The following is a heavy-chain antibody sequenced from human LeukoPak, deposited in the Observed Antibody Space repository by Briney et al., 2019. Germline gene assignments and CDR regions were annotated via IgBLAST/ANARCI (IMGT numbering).Heavy chain of an antibody. CDR1: GFTLSSHS. J-gene: IGHJ4*02. D-gene: IGHD4-17*01. CDR3: ARVDYGDYGFDY. Sequence: GGSLRLSCAAYGFTLSSHSMNWVRQAPGKGLEWVSVIYSGGSTYYADSVKGRFTISRDNSKNTLYLQMNSLRAEDTAVYYCARVDYGDYGFDYWGQGTLVTVSS. CDR2: IYSGGST. V-gene: IGHV3-66*01.